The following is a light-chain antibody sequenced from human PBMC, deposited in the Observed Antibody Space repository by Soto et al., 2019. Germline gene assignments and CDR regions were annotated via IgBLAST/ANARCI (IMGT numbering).Light chain of an antibody. CDR1: QDIGDW. CDR3: QQGYSFPVT. Sequence: DIQMTQSPSSVSSSVGDRVSITCLASQDIGDWLAWYQQKPGKAPKLLVYAASSLQSGVPSRFSGSGSGTDFTLTIGSLQPEDFATYYCQQGYSFPVTFGGGTKVDIK. CDR2: AAS. V-gene: IGKV1-12*01. J-gene: IGKJ4*01.